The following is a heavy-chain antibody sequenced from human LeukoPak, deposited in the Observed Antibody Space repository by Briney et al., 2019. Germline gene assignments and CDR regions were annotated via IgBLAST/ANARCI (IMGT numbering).Heavy chain of an antibody. J-gene: IGHJ4*02. Sequence: GGSLRLSCAASGFTFSSYEMNWVRQAPGKGLEWVGRIKSKADGGTTDYAVPVKGRFTISRDDSKTTLYLQMNSLKTEDTAFYYCSTDGGSYWGQGTLVTVSS. CDR3: STDGGSY. D-gene: IGHD4-23*01. CDR1: GFTFSSYE. CDR2: IKSKADGGTT. V-gene: IGHV3-15*01.